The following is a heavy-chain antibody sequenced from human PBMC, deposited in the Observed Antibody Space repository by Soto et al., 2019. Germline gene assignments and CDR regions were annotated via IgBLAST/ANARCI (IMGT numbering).Heavy chain of an antibody. CDR2: IYYSGST. V-gene: IGHV4-59*01. CDR1: GGSISSYY. Sequence: SETLSLTCTVSGGSISSYYWSWIRQPPGKGLEWIGYIYYSGSTNYNPSLKSRVTISVDTSKNQFSLKLSSVTAADTAVYYCARYSGYGPDAFDIWGQGTMVTVSS. D-gene: IGHD5-12*01. J-gene: IGHJ3*02. CDR3: ARYSGYGPDAFDI.